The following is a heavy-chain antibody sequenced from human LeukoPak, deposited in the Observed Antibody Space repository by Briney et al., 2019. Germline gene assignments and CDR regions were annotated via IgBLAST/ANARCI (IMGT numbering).Heavy chain of an antibody. CDR1: GGSISSSSYY. CDR3: ARQGRRGYSYGYDYFDY. CDR2: IYYSGST. D-gene: IGHD5-18*01. Sequence: SETLSLTCTVSGGSISSSSYYWGWIRQPPGKGLEWIGSIYYSGSTYYNPSLKSRVTISVDTSKNQFSLKLSSVTAADTAVYYCARQGRRGYSYGYDYFDYWGQGTLVTVSS. V-gene: IGHV4-39*01. J-gene: IGHJ4*02.